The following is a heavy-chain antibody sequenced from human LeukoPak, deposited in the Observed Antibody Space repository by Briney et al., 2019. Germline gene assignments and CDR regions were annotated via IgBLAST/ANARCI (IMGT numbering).Heavy chain of an antibody. J-gene: IGHJ4*02. V-gene: IGHV3-33*01. Sequence: GGSLRLSCAASGFTFSSYGMHWVRQAPGKGLEWVAVIWYDGSNKYYADSVKGRFTISRDNSKNTLYLQMNSLRVEDTSVYYCARDGAYDILTGYFDYWGQGTLVTVSS. CDR3: ARDGAYDILTGYFDY. CDR2: IWYDGSNK. D-gene: IGHD3-9*01. CDR1: GFTFSSYG.